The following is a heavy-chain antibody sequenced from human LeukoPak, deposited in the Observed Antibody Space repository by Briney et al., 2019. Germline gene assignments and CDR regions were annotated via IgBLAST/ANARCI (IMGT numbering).Heavy chain of an antibody. V-gene: IGHV3-33*01. Sequence: GRSLRLSCEASGFTFSTYGMHWVRQAPGKGLEWVAVTWCDGSNQYYADSVKGRFTISRDNSKNTMYLQMDSLRDEDTAVYYCAREIRDTGWYVDYWGQGTLVTVSS. J-gene: IGHJ4*02. CDR2: TWCDGSNQ. D-gene: IGHD6-19*01. CDR3: AREIRDTGWYVDY. CDR1: GFTFSTYG.